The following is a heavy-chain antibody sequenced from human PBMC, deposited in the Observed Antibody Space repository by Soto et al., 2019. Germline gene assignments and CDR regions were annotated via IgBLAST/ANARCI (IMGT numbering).Heavy chain of an antibody. V-gene: IGHV4-61*01. CDR3: ARNSPSTVTTKFDY. Sequence: SETLSLTCTVSGGSVSSGSYYWSWIRQPPGKGLEWIGYIYYSGSTNYNPSLKSRVTISVDTSKNQFSLKLSSVTAADTAVYYCARNSPSTVTTKFDYWGQGTLVTVSS. CDR2: IYYSGST. D-gene: IGHD4-17*01. J-gene: IGHJ4*02. CDR1: GGSVSSGSYY.